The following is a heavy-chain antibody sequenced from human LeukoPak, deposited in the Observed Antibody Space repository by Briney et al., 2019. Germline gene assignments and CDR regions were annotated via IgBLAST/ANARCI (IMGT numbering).Heavy chain of an antibody. CDR2: IWYDGSNK. CDR1: GFTFSSYG. CDR3: ARSAYSSGWYYFDY. D-gene: IGHD6-19*01. V-gene: IGHV3-33*01. J-gene: IGHJ4*02. Sequence: GRSLRLSCAASGFTFSSYGMHWVRQAPGKGLERVAVIWYDGSNKYYADSVKGRFTISRDNSKNTLYLQMNSLSAEDTAVYYCARSAYSSGWYYFDYWGQGTLVTVSS.